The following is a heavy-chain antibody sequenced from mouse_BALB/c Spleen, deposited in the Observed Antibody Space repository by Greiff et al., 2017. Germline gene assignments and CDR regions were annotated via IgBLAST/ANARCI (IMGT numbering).Heavy chain of an antibody. V-gene: IGHV1-18*01. CDR2: INPNNGGT. CDR3: ARCFYGYDGGYAMDY. J-gene: IGHJ4*01. Sequence: EVQLQQSGPELVKPGASVKIPCKASGYTFTDYNMDWVKQSHGKSLEWIGDINPNNGGTIYNQKFKGKATLTVDKSSSTAYMELRSLTSEDTAVYYCARCFYGYDGGYAMDYWGQGTSVTVSS. D-gene: IGHD2-2*01. CDR1: GYTFTDYN.